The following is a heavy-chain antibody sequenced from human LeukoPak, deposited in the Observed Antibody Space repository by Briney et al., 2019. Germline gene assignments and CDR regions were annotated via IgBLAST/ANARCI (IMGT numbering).Heavy chain of an antibody. CDR2: IYYSGST. CDR3: ARGGNLQTFDY. V-gene: IGHV4-31*03. J-gene: IGHJ4*02. Sequence: SETLSLTCTVSGGSISSGGYCWSWIRQHPGKGLEWIGYIYYSGSTYYNPSLKSRVTISVDTSKNQFSLKLSSVTAADTAVYYCARGGNLQTFDYWGQGTLVTVSS. CDR1: GGSISSGGYC. D-gene: IGHD1-14*01.